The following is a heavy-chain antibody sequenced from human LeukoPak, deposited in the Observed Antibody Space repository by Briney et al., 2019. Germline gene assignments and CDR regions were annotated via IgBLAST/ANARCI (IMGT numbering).Heavy chain of an antibody. J-gene: IGHJ4*02. CDR2: ISYDGSNK. Sequence: GRSLRLSCAASGFTFSSYAMHWVCQAPGKGLEWVAVISYDGSNKYYADSVKGRFTISRDNSKNTLYLQMNSLRAEDTAVYYCARDFAGAAAGFKHLDYWGQGTLVTVSS. CDR1: GFTFSSYA. V-gene: IGHV3-30-3*01. CDR3: ARDFAGAAAGFKHLDY. D-gene: IGHD6-13*01.